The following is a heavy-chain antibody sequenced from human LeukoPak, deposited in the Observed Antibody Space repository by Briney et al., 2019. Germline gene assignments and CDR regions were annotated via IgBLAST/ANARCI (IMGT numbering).Heavy chain of an antibody. V-gene: IGHV3-23*01. CDR3: AKTGAVLIVYFFVS. J-gene: IGHJ4*02. Sequence: PGGSLRLSCAASGFTFSDYAMTWVRQAPGKGLEWVSGISGRGGSTYYADSVKGRFTISRDNSKNTLYLQMNSLRAEDTAVYYCAKTGAVLIVYFFVSWGQGALVTVSS. D-gene: IGHD2-15*01. CDR1: GFTFSDYA. CDR2: ISGRGGST.